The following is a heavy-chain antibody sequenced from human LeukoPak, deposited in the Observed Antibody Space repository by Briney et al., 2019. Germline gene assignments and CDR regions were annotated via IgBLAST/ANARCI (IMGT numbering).Heavy chain of an antibody. Sequence: ASVKVSCKASGYTFTSYYMHWVRQAPGQGLEWMGIINPSGGSTIYAQKFQGRVTMTRDTSTGTAYMELRSLRSDDTAVYYCARAGPHPVTTRPAQNWFDPWGQGTLVTVSS. CDR1: GYTFTSYY. V-gene: IGHV1-46*01. D-gene: IGHD4-17*01. J-gene: IGHJ5*02. CDR3: ARAGPHPVTTRPAQNWFDP. CDR2: INPSGGST.